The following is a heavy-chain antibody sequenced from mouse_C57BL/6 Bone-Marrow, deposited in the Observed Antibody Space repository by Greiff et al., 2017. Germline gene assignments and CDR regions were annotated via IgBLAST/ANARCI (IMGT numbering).Heavy chain of an antibody. CDR2: IYPRDGST. Sequence: VQLQQSGPELVKPGASVKLSCKASGYTFTSYDINWVKQRPGQGLEWIGWIYPRDGSTKYNEKFKGKATLTVDTSSSTAYMELHSLTSEDSAVYVCARYYYGSSWYFDVWGTGTTVTVSS. V-gene: IGHV1-85*01. J-gene: IGHJ1*03. CDR3: ARYYYGSSWYFDV. CDR1: GYTFTSYD. D-gene: IGHD1-1*01.